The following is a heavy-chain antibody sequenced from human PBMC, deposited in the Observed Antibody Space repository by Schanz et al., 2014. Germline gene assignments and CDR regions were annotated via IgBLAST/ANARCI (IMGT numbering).Heavy chain of an antibody. V-gene: IGHV3-33*01. J-gene: IGHJ4*02. Sequence: QVQLVESGGGVVQPGRSLRLSCAASGFIFSNYGMHWVRQAPGKGLEWVAVIWYDENNKYYADSVKGRFTMSRDNSKNTLYLQMNSLSADDTAVYYCARDAADFYDILTEEDYWGQGTLVTVSS. D-gene: IGHD3-9*01. CDR1: GFIFSNYG. CDR2: IWYDENNK. CDR3: ARDAADFYDILTEEDY.